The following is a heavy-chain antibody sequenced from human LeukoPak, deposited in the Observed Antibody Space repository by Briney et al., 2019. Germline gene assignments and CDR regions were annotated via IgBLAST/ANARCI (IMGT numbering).Heavy chain of an antibody. CDR3: ARSEYSSSLPPDY. Sequence: ASVKVSCKASGYTFTGYYMHWVRQAPGQGLEWMGWINPNSGGTNYAQKFQGRVTMTRDTSISTAYMELSRLRSDDTAVYYCARSEYSSSLPPDYWGQGTLVTVSS. CDR2: INPNSGGT. CDR1: GYTFTGYY. J-gene: IGHJ4*02. D-gene: IGHD6-6*01. V-gene: IGHV1-2*02.